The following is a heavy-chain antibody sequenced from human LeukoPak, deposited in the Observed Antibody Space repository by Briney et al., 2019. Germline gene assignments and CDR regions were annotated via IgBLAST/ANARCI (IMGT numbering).Heavy chain of an antibody. Sequence: GGSLRLSCVASGFTFSDYWMNWVRQGPGKGLEWVSAISGSGGSTYYADSVKGRFTISRDNSKNTLYLQMNSLRAEDTAVYYCAKVDYDILTGHYPNSYNWFDPWGQGTLVTVSS. V-gene: IGHV3-23*01. D-gene: IGHD3-9*01. CDR3: AKVDYDILTGHYPNSYNWFDP. J-gene: IGHJ5*02. CDR1: GFTFSDYW. CDR2: ISGSGGST.